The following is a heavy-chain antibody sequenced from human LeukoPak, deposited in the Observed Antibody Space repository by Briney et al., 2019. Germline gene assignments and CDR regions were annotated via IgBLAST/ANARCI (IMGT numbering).Heavy chain of an antibody. V-gene: IGHV1-69*13. D-gene: IGHD1-26*01. CDR2: IIPIFGTA. Sequence: SVKVSCKASGGTFGSYAISWVRQAPGQGLEWMGGIIPIFGTANYGQKFQGRVTITADESTSTAYMELSSLRSEDTAVYYCARGGRGSYYFDYWGQGTLVTVSS. J-gene: IGHJ4*02. CDR3: ARGGRGSYYFDY. CDR1: GGTFGSYA.